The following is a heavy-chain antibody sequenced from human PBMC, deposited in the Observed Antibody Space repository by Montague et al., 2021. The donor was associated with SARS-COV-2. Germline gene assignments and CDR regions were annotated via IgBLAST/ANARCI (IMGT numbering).Heavy chain of an antibody. CDR3: ARYWGTHLGENWFDP. CDR1: GFTFSAYY. V-gene: IGHV3-7*03. D-gene: IGHD2-21*01. Sequence: SLRLSWAASGFTFSAYYMTWVRQAPGKGLEWVASMSEDGRQKYYVDSVKGRFTISRDNAESSLSLQMNTLRAEDTAVYYCARYWGTHLGENWFDPWGQGTLVTVSS. J-gene: IGHJ5*02. CDR2: MSEDGRQK.